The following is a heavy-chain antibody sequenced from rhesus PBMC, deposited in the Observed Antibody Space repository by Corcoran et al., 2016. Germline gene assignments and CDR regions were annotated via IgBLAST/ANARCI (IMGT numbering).Heavy chain of an antibody. CDR3: ARGEQYVDWSNPTFDY. Sequence: QVQLQESGPGLVKPSETLSLTCAVSGGSVSSSNWWSWIRQPPGKGLEWIGYISGSSGSHYYNPYLRSRVTIPTDTSKNQFCLKLSSVAAADAAVYYCARGEQYVDWSNPTFDYWGQGVLVTVSS. V-gene: IGHV4-65*01. CDR2: ISGSSGSH. D-gene: IGHD3-3*01. CDR1: GGSVSSSNW. J-gene: IGHJ4*01.